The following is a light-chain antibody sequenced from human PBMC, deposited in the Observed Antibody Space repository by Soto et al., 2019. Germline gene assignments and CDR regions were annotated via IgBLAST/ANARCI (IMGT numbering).Light chain of an antibody. Sequence: EFVLTQSPGTLSLSPGERATLSCRASQTVRNNYLACYQQKPGQAPRLLIYDASSRATGIPDRFSGGGSGTDFTLTISRLEPEDFAAYYCQQFSSYPLTFGGGTKVEIK. V-gene: IGKV3-20*01. CDR1: QTVRNNY. CDR2: DAS. J-gene: IGKJ4*01. CDR3: QQFSSYPLT.